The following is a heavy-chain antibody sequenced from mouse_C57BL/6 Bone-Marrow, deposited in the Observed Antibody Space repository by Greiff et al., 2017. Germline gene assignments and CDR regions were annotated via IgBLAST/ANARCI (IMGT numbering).Heavy chain of an antibody. J-gene: IGHJ2*01. CDR1: GFTFSSYA. V-gene: IGHV5-4*01. CDR3: ARDLGPFDY. D-gene: IGHD4-1*01. Sequence: EVQGVESGGGLVKPGGSLKLSCAASGFTFSSYAMSWVRQTPEKRLEWVATISDGGSYTYYPDNVKGRFTISRDNAKNNLYLQMSHLKSEDTAMYYCARDLGPFDYWGQGTTLTVYS. CDR2: ISDGGSYT.